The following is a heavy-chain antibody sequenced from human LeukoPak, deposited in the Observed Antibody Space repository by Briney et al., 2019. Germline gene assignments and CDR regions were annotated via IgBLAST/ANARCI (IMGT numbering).Heavy chain of an antibody. J-gene: IGHJ4*02. CDR2: IYYSGST. Sequence: PSETLSPTCTVSGGSIRSSSYYWGWIRQPPGKGLEWIGSIYYSGSTYYNPSLKSRVTISVDTSKNQFSLKLSSVTAADTAVYYCARQTGSGLFILPGGQGTLVTVSS. V-gene: IGHV4-39*01. CDR3: ARQTGSGLFILP. D-gene: IGHD3/OR15-3a*01. CDR1: GGSIRSSSYY.